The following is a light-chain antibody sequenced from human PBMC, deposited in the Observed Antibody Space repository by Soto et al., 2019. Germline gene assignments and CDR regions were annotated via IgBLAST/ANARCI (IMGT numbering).Light chain of an antibody. Sequence: DVQMTQSPSSLSTSVGGRVTITCRASQSISNYLNWYQQKPGKVPKLLIYAASRLQSGVPSRFSGSGSGTDFTLTISSLQPEDFATYYCLQSYITPWTFGQGTKVEIK. CDR2: AAS. J-gene: IGKJ1*01. CDR3: LQSYITPWT. CDR1: QSISNY. V-gene: IGKV1-39*01.